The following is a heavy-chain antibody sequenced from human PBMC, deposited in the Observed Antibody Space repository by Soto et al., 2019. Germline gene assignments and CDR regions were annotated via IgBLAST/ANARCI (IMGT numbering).Heavy chain of an antibody. Sequence: QTPGKGLEWIGSIYYSGSTYYNPSLKSRVTISVDTSKNQLSLKLSSVTAADTAVYYCFFFQAEDGIRAVRSVSAFLLNRSSDL. V-gene: IGHV4-39*01. CDR2: IYYSGST. CDR3: FFFQAEDGIRAVRSVSAFLLNRSSDL. D-gene: IGHD2-2*01. J-gene: IGHJ2*01.